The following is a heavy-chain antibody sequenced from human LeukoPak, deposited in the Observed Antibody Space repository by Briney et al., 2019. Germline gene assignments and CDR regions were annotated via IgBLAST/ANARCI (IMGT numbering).Heavy chain of an antibody. CDR2: INHSGST. D-gene: IGHD3-22*01. CDR1: GGSFSGYY. Sequence: SETLSLTCAVYGGSFSGYYWSWIRQPPGKGLEWIGEINHSGSTNYNPSLKSRVTISVDTSKNQFSLKLSSVTAADTAVYYCAREFYYDSSGYYKTYNWFDPWGQGTLATVSS. J-gene: IGHJ5*02. V-gene: IGHV4-34*01. CDR3: AREFYYDSSGYYKTYNWFDP.